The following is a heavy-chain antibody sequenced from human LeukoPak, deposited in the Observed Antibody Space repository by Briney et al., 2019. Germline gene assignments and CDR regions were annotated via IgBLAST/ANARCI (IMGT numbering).Heavy chain of an antibody. J-gene: IGHJ5*02. D-gene: IGHD2-15*01. V-gene: IGHV3-21*01. CDR2: ISSGSSYI. Sequence: GGSLRLSCAASGFTFSSYSMNWVRQAPGKGLEWVSSISSGSSYIYYADSVKGRFTISRDNAKNSLYLQMNGLRAEDTAVYYCASYGAEVVVAATNWFDPWGQGTLVTVSS. CDR1: GFTFSSYS. CDR3: ASYGAEVVVAATNWFDP.